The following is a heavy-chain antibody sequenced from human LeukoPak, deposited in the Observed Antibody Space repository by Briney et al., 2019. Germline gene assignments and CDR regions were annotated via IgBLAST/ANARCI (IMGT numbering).Heavy chain of an antibody. CDR3: ARGPPNWGYDY. CDR2: MSPNSGDT. Sequence: ASVKVSCKASGYTFTSYDFNWVRQATGQRPEWMGWMSPNSGDTGYAQKFQDRVTMTRNTSISTAYMELSSLRSDDTAVYYCARGPPNWGYDYWGPGTLVIVSS. D-gene: IGHD7-27*01. CDR1: GYTFTSYD. J-gene: IGHJ4*02. V-gene: IGHV1-8*01.